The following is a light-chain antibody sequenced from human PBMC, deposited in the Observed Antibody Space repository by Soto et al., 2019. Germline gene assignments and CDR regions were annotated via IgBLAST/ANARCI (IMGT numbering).Light chain of an antibody. CDR2: GAA. CDR3: QMYNNWVGT. CDR1: QSISSN. J-gene: IGKJ4*01. Sequence: EIVMTQSPAILSVSPGERDTLSCRANQSISSNLAWYQQKPGQAPRLLIYGAATRATGIPARFSGSGSGTDFTLTINSLQSEDFAVYYCQMYNNWVGTFGGGTKVDIK. V-gene: IGKV3-15*01.